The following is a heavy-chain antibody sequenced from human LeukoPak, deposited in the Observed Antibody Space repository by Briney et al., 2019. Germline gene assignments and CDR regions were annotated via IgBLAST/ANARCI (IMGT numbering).Heavy chain of an antibody. CDR1: GFTFSSNY. D-gene: IGHD3-3*01. V-gene: IGHV3-66*02. J-gene: IGHJ6*04. Sequence: GGSLRLSCAASGFTFSSNYMTWVRQAPGKGLEWVSVIYSGASTYYADSVKGRFTISRDNSKNTLYLQMDSLRPEDTAVYYCARDDFWSGYQDVWGKGTTVTVSS. CDR3: ARDDFWSGYQDV. CDR2: IYSGAST.